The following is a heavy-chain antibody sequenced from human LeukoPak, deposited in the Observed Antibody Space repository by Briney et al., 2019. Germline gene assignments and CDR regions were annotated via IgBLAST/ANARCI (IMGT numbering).Heavy chain of an antibody. Sequence: PSETLSLTCAVSGYSVSAGYYWGWIRQSPGKGLEWIGSISHRGTTYHNPSLKSRIIISLDTSKNQFSLSLTSVTAADTATDYCTRGQAGTLLDDCGLGNLVTVSS. D-gene: IGHD6-19*01. V-gene: IGHV4-38-2*01. CDR2: ISHRGTT. CDR1: GYSVSAGYY. J-gene: IGHJ4*02. CDR3: TRGQAGTLLDD.